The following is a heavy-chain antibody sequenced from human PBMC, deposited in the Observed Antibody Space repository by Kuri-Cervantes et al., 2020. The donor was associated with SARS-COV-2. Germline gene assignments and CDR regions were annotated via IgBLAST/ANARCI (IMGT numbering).Heavy chain of an antibody. J-gene: IGHJ2*01. CDR2: IATSGDT. CDR3: VREAPGSASGITSFDL. D-gene: IGHD3-10*01. CDR1: GFTLSACD. V-gene: IGHV3-13*01. Sequence: GESLKISCAASGFTLSACDMHWVRQVTGKGLEWVSTIATSGDTYYLNSMKGRFTISRESARNSLYLQMNSLRVEDTAVYYCVREAPGSASGITSFDLWGRGTLVTVSS.